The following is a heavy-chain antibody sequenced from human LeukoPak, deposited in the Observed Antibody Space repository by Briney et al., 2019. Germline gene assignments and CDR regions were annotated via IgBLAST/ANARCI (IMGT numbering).Heavy chain of an antibody. CDR1: GGSISSYY. CDR2: IYTSGST. J-gene: IGHJ4*02. V-gene: IGHV4-4*07. Sequence: PSVTLSLTYTVSGGSISSYYWSWLRQPAGTGLEWMGSIYTSGSTNYNPSLKSRVTMSVDTSKNQFSLKLSSVTAADTAVYYCARVTYFDWLQFSFDYWGQGTLVTVSS. D-gene: IGHD3-9*01. CDR3: ARVTYFDWLQFSFDY.